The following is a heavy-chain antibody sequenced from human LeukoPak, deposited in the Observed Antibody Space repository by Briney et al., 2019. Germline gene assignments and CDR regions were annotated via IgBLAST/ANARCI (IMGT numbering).Heavy chain of an antibody. Sequence: ASVKVSCKASGYTFTNYAITWVRQAPGQGPEWMGWISPYNGDRRDALKFQDRVTMTTDTSTTTAYMELRSLRSDDTAVYYCARGSNYYGSGSYYLLYFDYWGQGTLVTVSS. CDR3: ARGSNYYGSGSYYLLYFDY. V-gene: IGHV1-18*01. D-gene: IGHD3-10*01. CDR2: ISPYNGDR. CDR1: GYTFTNYA. J-gene: IGHJ4*02.